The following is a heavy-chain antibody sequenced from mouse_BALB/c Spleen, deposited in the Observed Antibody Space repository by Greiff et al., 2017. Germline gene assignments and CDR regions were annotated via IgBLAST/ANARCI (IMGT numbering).Heavy chain of an antibody. CDR1: GYTFTDYA. CDR2: ISTYYGDA. J-gene: IGHJ2*01. D-gene: IGHD2-2*01. V-gene: IGHV1S137*01. CDR3: ARGIYGYDEGDFDY. Sequence: QVQLKQSGAELVRPGVSVKISCKGSGYTFTDYAMHWVKQSHAKSLEWIGVISTYYGDASYNQKFKGKATMTVDKSSSTAYMELARLTSEDSAIYYCARGIYGYDEGDFDYWGQGTTLTVSS.